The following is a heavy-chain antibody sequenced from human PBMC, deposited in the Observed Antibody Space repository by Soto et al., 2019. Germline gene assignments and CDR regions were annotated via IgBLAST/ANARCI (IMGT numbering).Heavy chain of an antibody. CDR3: ARGPYSYGRNHKTYFDY. CDR2: IYYSGST. J-gene: IGHJ4*01. V-gene: IGHV4-31*03. CDR1: GGSISSGGYY. D-gene: IGHD5-18*01. Sequence: TVSGGSISSGGYYWSWIRQHPGKGLEWIGYIYYSGSTYYNPSLKSRVTISVDTSKNQFSLKLSSVTAADTAVYYCARGPYSYGRNHKTYFDYWGHGTLVTVSS.